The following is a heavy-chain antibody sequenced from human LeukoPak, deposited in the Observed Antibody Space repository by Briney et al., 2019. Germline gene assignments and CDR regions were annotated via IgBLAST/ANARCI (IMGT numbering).Heavy chain of an antibody. CDR1: GFTFSSYA. D-gene: IGHD3-3*01. V-gene: IGHV3-23*01. CDR3: AKDWAYYDFWSGDYLTYYFDY. J-gene: IGHJ4*02. Sequence: GGSLRLSCAASGFTFSSYAMSWVRQAPWKGLEWVSAISGSGGSTYYADSVKGRYTISRDNSKNTLYLQMNSLRAEDTAVYYCAKDWAYYDFWSGDYLTYYFDYWGQGTLVTVSS. CDR2: ISGSGGST.